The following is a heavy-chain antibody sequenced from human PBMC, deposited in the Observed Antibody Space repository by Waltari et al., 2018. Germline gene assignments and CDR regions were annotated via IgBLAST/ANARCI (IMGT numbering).Heavy chain of an antibody. V-gene: IGHV4-34*01. Sequence: QVQLQQWGAGLLKPSETLSLTCAVYGGSFSGYYWSWIRQPPGKGREWIGEITHSGSTNYNPSLKSRVTISVDTSKNQFSLKLSSVTAADTAVYYCARGRKLYYDFWSGYSPVYYFDYWGQGTLVTVSS. D-gene: IGHD3-3*01. CDR2: ITHSGST. CDR3: ARGRKLYYDFWSGYSPVYYFDY. J-gene: IGHJ4*02. CDR1: GGSFSGYY.